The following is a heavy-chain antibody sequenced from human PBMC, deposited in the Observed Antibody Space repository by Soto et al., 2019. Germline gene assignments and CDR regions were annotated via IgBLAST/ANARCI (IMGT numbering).Heavy chain of an antibody. D-gene: IGHD6-6*01. J-gene: IGHJ4*02. CDR2: ISGYNGDT. CDR1: GYTFTRFD. CDR3: AREATIAARLDS. Sequence: ASVKVSCKDSGYTFTRFDISWVRQAPGQGLEWTGWISGYNGDTNYAEKVQGRVTMTTDTSTSTAYMELRSLRSDDTAVYYCAREATIAARLDSWGQGTLVTVSS. V-gene: IGHV1-18*01.